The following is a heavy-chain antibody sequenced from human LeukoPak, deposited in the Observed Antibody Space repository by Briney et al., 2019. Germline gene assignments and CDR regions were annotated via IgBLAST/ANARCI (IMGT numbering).Heavy chain of an antibody. CDR1: GYTFTGYY. CDR3: ARTFGAGYYDSSGYYDY. J-gene: IGHJ4*02. Sequence: ASVKVSCKASGYTFTGYYMHWVRQAPGQGLEWMGCINPNRGGTNYAQMFQGWVTMTRDTSISTAYMELSRLRSDDTAVYYCARTFGAGYYDSSGYYDYWGQGTLVTVSS. CDR2: INPNRGGT. V-gene: IGHV1-2*04. D-gene: IGHD3-22*01.